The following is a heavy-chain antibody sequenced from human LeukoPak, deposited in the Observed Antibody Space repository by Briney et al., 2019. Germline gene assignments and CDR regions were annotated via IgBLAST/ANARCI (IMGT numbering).Heavy chain of an antibody. CDR2: ITSRRGYI. V-gene: IGHV3-21*05. J-gene: IGHJ4*02. CDR1: GFTFSSYS. D-gene: IGHD3-16*01. CDR3: AGGSLGGAFDY. Sequence: PGGSLSLSCASSGFTFSSYSMNWVRPAPGRGREGVSYITSRRGYIYSADSLKVGFTITRDYAKNSLYVKMNSLRAEDTAVYYCAGGSLGGAFDYWGQGTLVTVSS.